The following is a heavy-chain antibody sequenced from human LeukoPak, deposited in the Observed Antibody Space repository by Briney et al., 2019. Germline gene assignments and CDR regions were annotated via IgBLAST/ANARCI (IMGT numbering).Heavy chain of an antibody. CDR3: ARDGYDFWSGYYYGGDRVSSWFDP. Sequence: GASVKVSCKASGYTFTGYYMHWVRQAPGQGLEWMGWINPNSGGTNYAQKFQGRVTMTRDTSISTAYMELSRLRSDDTAVYYCARDGYDFWSGYYYGGDRVSSWFDPWGQGTLVTVSS. D-gene: IGHD3-3*01. J-gene: IGHJ5*02. V-gene: IGHV1-2*02. CDR1: GYTFTGYY. CDR2: INPNSGGT.